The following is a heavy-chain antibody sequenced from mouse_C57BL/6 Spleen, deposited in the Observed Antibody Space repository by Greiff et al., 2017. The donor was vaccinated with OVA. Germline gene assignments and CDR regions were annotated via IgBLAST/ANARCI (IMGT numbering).Heavy chain of an antibody. CDR1: GYTFTSYW. CDR2: IDPSDSET. J-gene: IGHJ3*01. D-gene: IGHD2-2*01. CDR3: ARSGGYDAWFAY. Sequence: QVHVKQSGAELVRPGSSVKLSCKASGYTFTSYWMHWVKQRPIQGLEWIGNIDPSDSETHYNQKFKDKATLTVDKSSSTAYMQLSSLTSEDSAVYYCARSGGYDAWFAYWGQGTLVTVSA. V-gene: IGHV1-52*01.